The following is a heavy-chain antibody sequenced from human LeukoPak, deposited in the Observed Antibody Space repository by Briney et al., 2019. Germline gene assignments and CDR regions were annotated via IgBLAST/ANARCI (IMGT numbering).Heavy chain of an antibody. V-gene: IGHV3-53*01. J-gene: IGHJ4*02. CDR2: IYSGGST. CDR3: AKDLPLWFGGIGYDY. D-gene: IGHD3-10*01. CDR1: GFTVSSNY. Sequence: PGGSLRLSCAASGFTVSSNYMSWVRQAPGKGLEWVSVIYSGGSTYYADSVKGRFTISRDNSKSTLYLQMNSLRAEDTAVYYCAKDLPLWFGGIGYDYWGQGTLVTVSS.